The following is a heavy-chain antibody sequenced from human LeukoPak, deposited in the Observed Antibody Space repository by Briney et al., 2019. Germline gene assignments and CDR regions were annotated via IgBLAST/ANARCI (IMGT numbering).Heavy chain of an antibody. CDR3: ARVLAYYDFWSGHRVGAFDI. Sequence: SETLSLTCTVSGGSISSYYWSWIRQPPGKGLEWIGYIYYSGSTNYNPSLKSLVTISVDTSKNQFSLKLSSVTAADTAVYYCARVLAYYDFWSGHRVGAFDIWGQGTMVTVSS. CDR2: IYYSGST. CDR1: GGSISSYY. D-gene: IGHD3-3*01. V-gene: IGHV4-59*01. J-gene: IGHJ3*02.